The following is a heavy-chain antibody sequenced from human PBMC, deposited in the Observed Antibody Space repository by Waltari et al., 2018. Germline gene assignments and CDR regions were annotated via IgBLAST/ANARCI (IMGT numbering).Heavy chain of an antibody. CDR2: IYYSGST. J-gene: IGHJ4*02. D-gene: IGHD3-10*01. Sequence: QLQLQESGPGLVKPSETLSLTCTVSGGSISSSSYYWGWIRQPPGKGLEWIGSIYYSGSTYYNPSLKSRVTISVDTSKNQFSLKLSSVTAADTAVYYCARLWFRESPPYFDYWGQGTLVTVSS. CDR3: ARLWFRESPPYFDY. V-gene: IGHV4-39*07. CDR1: GGSISSSSYY.